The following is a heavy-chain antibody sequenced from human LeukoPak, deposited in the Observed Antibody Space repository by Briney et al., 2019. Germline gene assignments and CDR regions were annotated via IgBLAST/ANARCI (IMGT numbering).Heavy chain of an antibody. Sequence: SETLSLTCIVSGGSINSYYWSSIRQFPGKGLEWIGYLYYSGSTNYNPSLKSRVTISVDTSKSQFSLKLSSVTAADTAVYFCARSNGRDGYNFGYWGQGTLVTVSS. V-gene: IGHV4-59*08. CDR1: GGSINSYY. CDR2: LYYSGST. CDR3: ARSNGRDGYNFGY. D-gene: IGHD5-24*01. J-gene: IGHJ4*02.